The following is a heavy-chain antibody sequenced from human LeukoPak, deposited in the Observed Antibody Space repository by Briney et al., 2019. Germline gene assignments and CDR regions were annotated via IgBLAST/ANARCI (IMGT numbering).Heavy chain of an antibody. V-gene: IGHV1-2*02. Sequence: AASVKVSCKASGYTFTGYYMHWVRQAPGQGLEWMGWINPNSGGTNYAQKFQGRVTMTRDTSITTAYMELSGLKYDDTAVYYCGRGVATFDPWGQGTLVTVSS. J-gene: IGHJ5*02. CDR2: INPNSGGT. CDR1: GYTFTGYY. D-gene: IGHD2-15*01. CDR3: GRGVATFDP.